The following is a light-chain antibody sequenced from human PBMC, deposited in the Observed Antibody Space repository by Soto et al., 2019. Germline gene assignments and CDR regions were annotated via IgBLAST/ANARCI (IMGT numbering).Light chain of an antibody. CDR1: QTISSW. Sequence: DIQMTRSPSTLSVSVLGVVTMAFRASQTISSWLAWYQQKPGKAPKLLIYKASTLKSGVPSRFSGSGSGTEFTLTISSLQPHDFATYYCQHYHSYSEAFGQGTKVDIK. V-gene: IGKV1-5*03. J-gene: IGKJ1*01. CDR3: QHYHSYSEA. CDR2: KAS.